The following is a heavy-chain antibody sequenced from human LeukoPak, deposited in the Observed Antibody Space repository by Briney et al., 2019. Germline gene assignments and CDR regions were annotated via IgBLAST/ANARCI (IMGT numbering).Heavy chain of an antibody. CDR3: ARDLLWFGESFDAFDI. V-gene: IGHV3-23*01. CDR2: ISGCAGST. CDR1: GFTFSSYA. D-gene: IGHD3-10*01. J-gene: IGHJ3*02. Sequence: PGGSLRLPCAASGFTFSSYAVSWVRQAPGKGLEWVSTISGCAGSTYYADSVKGRFTISRDNAKNSLYLQMNSLRAEDTAVYYCARDLLWFGESFDAFDIWGQGTMVTVSS.